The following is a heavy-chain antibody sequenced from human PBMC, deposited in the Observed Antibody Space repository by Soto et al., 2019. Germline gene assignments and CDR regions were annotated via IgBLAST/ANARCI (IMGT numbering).Heavy chain of an antibody. CDR2: IIPIFGTA. D-gene: IGHD3-16*01. CDR3: GVWLKGGEIGENYYYGMDV. V-gene: IGHV1-69*13. Sequence: VQLVQSGAEVKKPGSSVKVSCKASGGTFTNYAFSWVRQAPGQGLEWLGGIIPIFGTADYAQKFQGRVTITADEPTRTVGMGLSSGRSDDTPFYYCGVWLKGGEIGENYYYGMDVWGKGTTVTVSS. J-gene: IGHJ6*04. CDR1: GGTFTNYA.